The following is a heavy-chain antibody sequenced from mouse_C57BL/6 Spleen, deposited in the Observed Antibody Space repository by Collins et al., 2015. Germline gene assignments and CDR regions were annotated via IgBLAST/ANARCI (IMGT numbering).Heavy chain of an antibody. J-gene: IGHJ3*01. D-gene: IGHD4-1*01. Sequence: EVKLVESGGGLVQPGGSLRLSCATSGFTFTDYYMSWVRQPPGKALEWLGFIRNKANGYTTEYSASVKGRFTISRDNSQSILYLQMNTLRAEDSATYYCARDKGTGTAWFAYWGQGTLVTVSA. CDR3: ARDKGTGTAWFAY. V-gene: IGHV7-3*02. CDR2: IRNKANGYTT. CDR1: GFTFTDYY.